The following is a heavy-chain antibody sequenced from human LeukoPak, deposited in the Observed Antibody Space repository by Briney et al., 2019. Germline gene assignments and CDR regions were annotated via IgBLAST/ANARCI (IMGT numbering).Heavy chain of an antibody. CDR3: ARDRAWNYFDS. V-gene: IGHV3-30*03. CDR2: ISYDGSKK. CDR1: GFTFSNHG. J-gene: IGHJ4*02. Sequence: PGGSLRPSCAVSGFTFSNHGMHWLRQAPGKGLEWVAIISYDGSKKYYAESVKGRFTISRDNSDSTLYLQMNSLRTEDTALYYCARDRAWNYFDSWGQGTLVTVSS. D-gene: IGHD1-1*01.